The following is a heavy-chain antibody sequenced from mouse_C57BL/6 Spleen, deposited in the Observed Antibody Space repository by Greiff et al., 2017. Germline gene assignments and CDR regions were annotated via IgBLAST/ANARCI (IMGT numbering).Heavy chain of an antibody. CDR2: INPNNGGT. CDR3: ASSRWFAY. D-gene: IGHD1-1*01. Sequence: EVKLQQSGPELVKPGASVKISCKASGYTFTDYYMNWVKQSHGKSLEWIGDINPNNGGTSYNQKFKGKATLTVDKSSSTAYMELRSLTSEDSAVYYCASSRWFAYWGQGTLVTVSA. CDR1: GYTFTDYY. V-gene: IGHV1-26*01. J-gene: IGHJ3*01.